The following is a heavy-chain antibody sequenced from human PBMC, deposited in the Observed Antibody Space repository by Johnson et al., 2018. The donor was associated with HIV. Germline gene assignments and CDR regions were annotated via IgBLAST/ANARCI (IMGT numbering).Heavy chain of an antibody. Sequence: VQLVESGGDLVQPGGSLRLSCAASGFAFNTYWMSWVRQAPGKGLEWVANINQDASEKSYVDSVKGRFTISRDNANNSLSLQMSGLRADDTAVYYCVRETRDDAFDIWGQGTMVTVSS. CDR1: GFAFNTYW. J-gene: IGHJ3*02. CDR2: INQDASEK. CDR3: VRETRDDAFDI. D-gene: IGHD4-11*01. V-gene: IGHV3-7*05.